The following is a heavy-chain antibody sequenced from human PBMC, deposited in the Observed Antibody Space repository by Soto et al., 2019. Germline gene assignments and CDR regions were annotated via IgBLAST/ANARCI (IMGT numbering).Heavy chain of an antibody. D-gene: IGHD2-15*01. V-gene: IGHV3-23*01. J-gene: IGHJ4*02. CDR1: GFTFSSYA. Sequence: GGSLRLSCAASGFTFSSYAMSWVRQAPGKGLEWVSAISGSGGSTYYADSVKGRFTISRDNSKNTLYLQMNSLRAEDTAVYYCARFKGCSGGTCYSYFAYRGQGTLVTVSS. CDR3: ARFKGCSGGTCYSYFAY. CDR2: ISGSGGST.